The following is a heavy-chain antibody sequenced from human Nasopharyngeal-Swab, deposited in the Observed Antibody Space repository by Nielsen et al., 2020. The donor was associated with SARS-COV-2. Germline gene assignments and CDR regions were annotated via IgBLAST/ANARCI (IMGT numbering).Heavy chain of an antibody. V-gene: IGHV4-59*01. Sequence: SETLSLTCTVSGGSISSYYWSWIRQPPGKGLEWIGYIYYSESTNYNPSLKSRVTISVDTSKNQFSLKLSSVTAADTAVYYCARNFKHYYYYGMDVWGQGTTVTVSS. CDR2: IYYSEST. CDR3: ARNFKHYYYYGMDV. D-gene: IGHD1-7*01. CDR1: GGSISSYY. J-gene: IGHJ6*02.